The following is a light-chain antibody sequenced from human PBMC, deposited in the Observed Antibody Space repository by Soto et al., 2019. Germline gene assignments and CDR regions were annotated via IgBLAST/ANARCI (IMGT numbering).Light chain of an antibody. CDR3: QQRSNWPPRLT. Sequence: EIVLTQSPATLSLSPGERATLSCRASQSVSNSLAWYQQKPGQAPRLLIYDASNRATGIPARFSGSGSGTDFTLTISSLEPEDFAVYSCQQRSNWPPRLTFGGGTRWISN. CDR2: DAS. J-gene: IGKJ4*01. V-gene: IGKV3-11*01. CDR1: QSVSNS.